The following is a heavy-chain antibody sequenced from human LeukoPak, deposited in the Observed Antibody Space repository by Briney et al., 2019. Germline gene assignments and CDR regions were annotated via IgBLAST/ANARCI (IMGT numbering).Heavy chain of an antibody. D-gene: IGHD1-26*01. J-gene: IGHJ4*02. Sequence: GGSLRLSCAASAFIFSDYSMNWVRQAPGKGLEWISYISGRSSTIYYADSVRGRFTISRDNAKNSMYLQMNSLRAEDTAVYYCAGDRLTSGSYFFDYWGQGTLVTVSS. CDR3: AGDRLTSGSYFFDY. CDR2: ISGRSSTI. CDR1: AFIFSDYS. V-gene: IGHV3-48*01.